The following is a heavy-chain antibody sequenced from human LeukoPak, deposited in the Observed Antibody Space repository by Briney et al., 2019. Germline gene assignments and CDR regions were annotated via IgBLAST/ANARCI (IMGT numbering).Heavy chain of an antibody. D-gene: IGHD3-22*01. CDR2: INPNSGGT. V-gene: IGHV1-2*02. J-gene: IGHJ4*02. CDR3: ARVRRNYYDSSGYNPKSYYFDY. CDR1: GYTFTGYY. Sequence: GASVKVSCKASGYTFTGYYMHWVRQAPGQGLEWMGWINPNSGGTNYAQKFQGRVTMTRDTSISTAYMELSRLRSDDTAVYYCARVRRNYYDSSGYNPKSYYFDYWGQGALVTVSS.